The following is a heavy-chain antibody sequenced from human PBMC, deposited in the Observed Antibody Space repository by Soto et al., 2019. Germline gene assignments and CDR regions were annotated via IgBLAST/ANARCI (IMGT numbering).Heavy chain of an antibody. CDR1: GFTFNNFA. Sequence: SLRLSFAASGFTFNNFAMNWVRQVPGKGLEWVAAISGTGGSTFYSDSLGGRFTISRDNSKNILFLQMKSLKAGDTAVYYCAKTSSASERDSPGWWGQGTLVTVSS. CDR3: AKTSSASERDSPGW. J-gene: IGHJ4*02. D-gene: IGHD2-21*01. V-gene: IGHV3-23*01. CDR2: ISGTGGST.